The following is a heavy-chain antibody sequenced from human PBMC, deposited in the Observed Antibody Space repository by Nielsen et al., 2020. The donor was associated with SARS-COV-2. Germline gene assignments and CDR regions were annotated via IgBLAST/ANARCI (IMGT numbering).Heavy chain of an antibody. CDR2: VRSKTNNYET. CDR3: KHYYERDV. J-gene: IGHJ6*02. Sequence: GESLKISCAASGFTFGDSIIHWVHQASGKGLGWVGRVRSKTNNYETAYAASVKGRFTISRDESKNMAYLQMTSLKTEDTAVYYCKHYYERDVWGQGTTVTVSS. V-gene: IGHV3-73*01. CDR1: GFTFGDSI.